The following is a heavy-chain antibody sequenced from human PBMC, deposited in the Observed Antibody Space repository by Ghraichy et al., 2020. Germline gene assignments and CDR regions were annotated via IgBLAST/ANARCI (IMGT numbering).Heavy chain of an antibody. V-gene: IGHV4-59*01. CDR3: AGGWEPKENWFDP. CDR1: GGSISSYY. CDR2: IYYSGST. J-gene: IGHJ5*02. Sequence: SETLSLTCTVSGGSISSYYWSWIRQPPGKGLEWIGYIYYSGSTNYNPSLKSRVTISVDTSKNQFSLKLSSVTAADTAVYYCAGGWEPKENWFDPWGQGTLVTVSS. D-gene: IGHD1-14*01.